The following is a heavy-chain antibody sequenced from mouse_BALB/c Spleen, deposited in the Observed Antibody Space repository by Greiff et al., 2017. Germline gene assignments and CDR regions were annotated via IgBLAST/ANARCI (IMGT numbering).Heavy chain of an antibody. D-gene: IGHD2-13*01. CDR3: ARRLYYAMDY. J-gene: IGHJ4*01. Sequence: QVQLKESGPELVKPGASVKISCKASGYAFSSSWMNWVKQRPGQGLEWIGRIYPGDGDTNYNGKFKGKATLTADKSSSTAYMQLSSLTSVDSAVYFCARRLYYAMDYWGQGTSVTVSS. CDR1: GYAFSSSW. V-gene: IGHV1-82*01. CDR2: IYPGDGDT.